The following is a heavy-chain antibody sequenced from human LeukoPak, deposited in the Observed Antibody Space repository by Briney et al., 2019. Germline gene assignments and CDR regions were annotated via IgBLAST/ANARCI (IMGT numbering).Heavy chain of an antibody. CDR2: IYYSGSA. CDR1: GGSISRPSHY. J-gene: IGHJ4*02. V-gene: IGHV4-39*01. CDR3: ARHSYDYDSSGYHYYFDY. D-gene: IGHD3-22*01. Sequence: PSETLSLTCSVSGGSISRPSHYWSWIRQPPGKWLEWIGSIYYSGSANYNPSLKSRVTMSVDTSQNQFSLKLSSVTATDTAVYSCARHSYDYDSSGYHYYFDYWGQGTLVTVSS.